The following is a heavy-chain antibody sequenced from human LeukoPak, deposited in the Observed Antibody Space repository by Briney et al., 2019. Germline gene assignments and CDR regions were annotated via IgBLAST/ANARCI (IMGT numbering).Heavy chain of an antibody. D-gene: IGHD2-2*01. V-gene: IGHV3-15*01. Sequence: PGGSLRLSCAASGFTFSNAWMSWVRQAPGKGLEWVGRIKGKTDGGTTDYAAPVKGRFTISRDDSKNTLYLQMNSLKTEDTAVYYCTTDPLPDCSSTSCYYYYYMDVWGKGTTVTVSS. CDR3: TTDPLPDCSSTSCYYYYYMDV. CDR2: IKGKTDGGTT. CDR1: GFTFSNAW. J-gene: IGHJ6*03.